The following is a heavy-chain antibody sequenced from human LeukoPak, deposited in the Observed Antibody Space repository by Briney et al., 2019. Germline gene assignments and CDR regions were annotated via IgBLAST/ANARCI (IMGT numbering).Heavy chain of an antibody. D-gene: IGHD3-10*01. J-gene: IGHJ4*02. Sequence: ASVKVSCKASGYTFTSYYMHWVRQAPGQGLEWMGIINPSGGSTSYAQKFQGRVTMTRDTSTSTVYMELSSLRSEDTAVYYCARDRVTMVRGVRYYFDYWGRGTLVTVSS. CDR2: INPSGGST. CDR1: GYTFTSYY. CDR3: ARDRVTMVRGVRYYFDY. V-gene: IGHV1-46*01.